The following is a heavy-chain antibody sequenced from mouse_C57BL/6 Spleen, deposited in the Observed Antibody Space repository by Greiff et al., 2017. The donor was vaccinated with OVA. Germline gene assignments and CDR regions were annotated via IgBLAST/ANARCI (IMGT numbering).Heavy chain of an antibody. V-gene: IGHV5-17*01. CDR2: ISSGSSTI. D-gene: IGHD2-12*01. CDR1: GFTFSDYG. J-gene: IGHJ2*01. CDR3: ARGGPYVHYFDY. Sequence: EVKLVESGGGLVKPGGSLKLSCAASGFTFSDYGMHWVRQAPEKGLEWVAYISSGSSTIYYADTVKGRFTISRDNAKNTLFLQMTSRRSEDTAMYYCARGGPYVHYFDYWGQGTTLTVSS.